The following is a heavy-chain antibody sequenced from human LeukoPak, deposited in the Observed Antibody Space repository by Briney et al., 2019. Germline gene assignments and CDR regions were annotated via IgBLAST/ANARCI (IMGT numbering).Heavy chain of an antibody. CDR2: ISSSGSHT. Sequence: PGGSLRLSCAASGFSFSTYTMNWVRQAPGKGLEWVSSISSSGSHTYFADSVEGRFTITRDNTNKSLYLQMNSLRAEDTAMYYCASRNSALSFDYWGQGTLVTVSS. V-gene: IGHV3-21*01. D-gene: IGHD3-16*02. CDR1: GFSFSTYT. J-gene: IGHJ4*02. CDR3: ASRNSALSFDY.